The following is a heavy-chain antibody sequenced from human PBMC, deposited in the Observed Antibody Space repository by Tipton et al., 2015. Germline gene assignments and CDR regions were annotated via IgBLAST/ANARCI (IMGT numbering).Heavy chain of an antibody. Sequence: QLVQSGGGLIHPGGSLRLSCAASGFIVRNNYMSWVRQAPGKGLEWVSVIYSGDFTGYADSVKGRFTVSRDNSKNTLYLQMVSLRAEDTALYYCARRMPVGSSLDYWGQGTRVTVSS. J-gene: IGHJ4*01. V-gene: IGHV3-53*01. D-gene: IGHD1-26*01. CDR2: IYSGDFT. CDR1: GFIVRNNY. CDR3: ARRMPVGSSLDY.